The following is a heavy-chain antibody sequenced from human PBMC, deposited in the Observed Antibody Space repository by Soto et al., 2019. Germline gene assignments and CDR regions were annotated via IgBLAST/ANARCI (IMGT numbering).Heavy chain of an antibody. V-gene: IGHV6-1*01. CDR3: ARDPDDFWSGWTDAFDI. CDR2: TYYRSKWYN. CDR1: GDSVSSNSAA. D-gene: IGHD3-3*01. J-gene: IGHJ3*02. Sequence: SQTLSLTCAISGDSVSSNSAAWNWIRQSPSRGLEWLGRTYYRSKWYNDYAVSVKSRITINQDTSKNQFSLQLNSVTPEDTAVYYCARDPDDFWSGWTDAFDIWGQGTMVTVSS.